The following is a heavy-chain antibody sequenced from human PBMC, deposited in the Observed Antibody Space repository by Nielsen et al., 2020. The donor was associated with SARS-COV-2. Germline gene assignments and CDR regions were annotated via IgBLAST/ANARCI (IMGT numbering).Heavy chain of an antibody. CDR2: ISSSSSYT. J-gene: IGHJ6*02. CDR3: ARDSDCSGGSCYWYYYGMDV. D-gene: IGHD2-15*01. Sequence: GESLKISCAASGFTFSDYYMSWIRQAPGKGLEWVSYISSSSSYTNYADSVKGRFTISRGNAKNSLYLQMNSLRAEDTAVYYCARDSDCSGGSCYWYYYGMDVWGQGTTVTVSS. CDR1: GFTFSDYY. V-gene: IGHV3-11*05.